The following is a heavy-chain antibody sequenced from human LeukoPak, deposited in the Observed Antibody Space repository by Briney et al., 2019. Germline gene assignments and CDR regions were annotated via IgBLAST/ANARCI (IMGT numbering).Heavy chain of an antibody. CDR1: GYTFTTYG. V-gene: IGHV1-18*01. CDR2: ISTYNGNP. CDR3: ARDSGRIAANFDY. D-gene: IGHD6-13*01. Sequence: ASVTVSCKASGYTFTTYGISWVRQAPGQGLAWMGWISTYNGNPTYLQHLQGRVTMTTDTSTSTAYMELRSLRSDDTAVYYCARDSGRIAANFDYWGQGTLVTVSS. J-gene: IGHJ4*02.